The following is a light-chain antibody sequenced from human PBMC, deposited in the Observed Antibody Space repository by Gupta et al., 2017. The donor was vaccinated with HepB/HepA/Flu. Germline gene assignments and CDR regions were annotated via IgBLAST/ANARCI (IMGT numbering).Light chain of an antibody. V-gene: IGKV2-30*01. J-gene: IGKJ2*01. CDR2: KIS. CDR1: QSRGDSDGNTY. Sequence: DVVMTQSPLSLPVTLGQPASISCRSSQSRGDSDGNTYLSWFQQRPGQSPRRLIYKISNRDAGVSDRFGGCGFGNYLALKISRGEEEDVGGYYSRQCTHWPLFTFGQGTNLEI. CDR3: RQCTHWPLFT.